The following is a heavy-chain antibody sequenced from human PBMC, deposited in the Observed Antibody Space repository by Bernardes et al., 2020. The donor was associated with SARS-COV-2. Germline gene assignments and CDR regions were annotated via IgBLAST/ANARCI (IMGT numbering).Heavy chain of an antibody. V-gene: IGHV3-43*02. CDR3: AKDIAPSLVGTTGNNAFDI. J-gene: IGHJ3*02. CDR2: ISGNGYTT. Sequence: GGSLRLSCAASGFTFNDYAMNWVRQAPGQGLEWVSVISGNGYTTYYTDSLKGRFTISRDNSKNSLYLQMNSLRTEDSALYYCAKDIAPSLVGTTGNNAFDIWGQGTMVTVSS. D-gene: IGHD1-26*01. CDR1: GFTFNDYA.